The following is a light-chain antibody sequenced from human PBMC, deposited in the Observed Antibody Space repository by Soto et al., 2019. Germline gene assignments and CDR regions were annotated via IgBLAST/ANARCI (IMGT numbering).Light chain of an antibody. CDR2: EVS. CDR1: SXDVGAHNF. V-gene: IGLV2-14*01. Sequence: LTQPASVSGSPGQAITISCSGSSXDVGAHNFVSWYQHHPGKAPKLMIYEVSNRPSGVSNRFSGSKSGNTASLTISGLQAEDEADYYCNSYTSSNTYVFGSGTKITVL. CDR3: NSYTSSNTYV. J-gene: IGLJ1*01.